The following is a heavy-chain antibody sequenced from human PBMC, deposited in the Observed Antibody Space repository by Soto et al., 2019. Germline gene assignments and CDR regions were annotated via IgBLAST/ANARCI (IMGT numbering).Heavy chain of an antibody. D-gene: IGHD3-16*01. V-gene: IGHV2-5*01. Sequence: QITLKESGPTLVKPTQTLTLTCTFSGFSLTTRGVGVGWIRQPPGTALECLALIYWYDDKRYSPSLQSRLSITKDTSKNRVVLTMTNVDPVDTATYYCAHIPNYYQYDWFDPWGQGTRVSVSS. CDR1: GFSLTTRGVG. J-gene: IGHJ5*02. CDR3: AHIPNYYQYDWFDP. CDR2: IYWYDDK.